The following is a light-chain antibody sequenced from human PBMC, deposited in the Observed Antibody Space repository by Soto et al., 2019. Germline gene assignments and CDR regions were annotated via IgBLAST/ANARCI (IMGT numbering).Light chain of an antibody. CDR1: QSLIHNNGNNY. CDR2: LAS. J-gene: IGKJ4*01. Sequence: DIVMTQSPLSLSVTPGEPASISCRSSQSLIHNNGNNYLDWYLQKPGQSPQLLIYLASVRASGVPERFSGSGSGTDFTLTISSVEAEDVGVYYCMQALQAVTFGGGTKVEIK. V-gene: IGKV2-28*01. CDR3: MQALQAVT.